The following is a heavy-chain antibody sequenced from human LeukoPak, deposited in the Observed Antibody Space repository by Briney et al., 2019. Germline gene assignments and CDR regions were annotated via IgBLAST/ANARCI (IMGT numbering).Heavy chain of an antibody. D-gene: IGHD3-3*01. J-gene: IGHJ4*02. CDR1: GFTFSSYA. Sequence: GGSLRLSCAASGFTFSSYAISWVRQAPGKGLEWVSGISGSGGGIHYADSVKGRVTISRDNSKNTLYLQMNSLRAEDTAVYYCAKMSGYYSRWASKFDYWGQGTLVSVSS. CDR3: AKMSGYYSRWASKFDY. V-gene: IGHV3-23*01. CDR2: ISGSGGGI.